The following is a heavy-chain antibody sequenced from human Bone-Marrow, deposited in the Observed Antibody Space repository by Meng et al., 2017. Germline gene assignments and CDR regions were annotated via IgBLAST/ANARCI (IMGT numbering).Heavy chain of an antibody. Sequence: GGSLRLSCAASGFTFNSYAMNWIRQAPGKGLEWVSAISGLGDSTYYAGSVTGRFSISRDNSKNTLYLQMNSRRAEDTVVYYVAKRADSTLRFHGMDVWGRGTTVTVSS. V-gene: IGHV3-23*01. CDR2: ISGLGDST. CDR3: AKRADSTLRFHGMDV. D-gene: IGHD2-15*01. CDR1: GFTFNSYA. J-gene: IGHJ6*02.